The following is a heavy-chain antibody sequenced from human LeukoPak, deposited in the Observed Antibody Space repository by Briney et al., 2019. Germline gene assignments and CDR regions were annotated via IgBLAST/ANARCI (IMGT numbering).Heavy chain of an antibody. CDR2: ISYDGSNK. CDR3: AKTLYGSGSTGIDYYYYMDV. V-gene: IGHV3-30*18. Sequence: GGSLRLSCAASGFTFSSYGMHWVRQAPGKGLEWVAVISYDGSNKYYADSVKGRFTISRDNSKNTLYLQMNSLRAEDTAVYYCAKTLYGSGSTGIDYYYYMDVWGKGTTVTISS. D-gene: IGHD3-10*01. CDR1: GFTFSSYG. J-gene: IGHJ6*03.